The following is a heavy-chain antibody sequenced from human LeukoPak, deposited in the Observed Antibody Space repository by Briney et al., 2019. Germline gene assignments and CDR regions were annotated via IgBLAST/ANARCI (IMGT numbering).Heavy chain of an antibody. Sequence: SETLSLTCTVSGGSISSSSCYWGWIRQPPGKGLEWIGSIYYSGSTYYNPSLKSRVTISVDTSKNQFSLKLSSVTAADTAVYYCARVPMVRGVVDYWGQGTLVTVSS. J-gene: IGHJ4*02. CDR1: GGSISSSSCY. D-gene: IGHD3-10*01. CDR3: ARVPMVRGVVDY. CDR2: IYYSGST. V-gene: IGHV4-39*07.